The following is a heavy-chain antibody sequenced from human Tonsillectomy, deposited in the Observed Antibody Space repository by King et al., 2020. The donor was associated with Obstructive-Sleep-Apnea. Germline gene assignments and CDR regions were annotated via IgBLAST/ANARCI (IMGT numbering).Heavy chain of an antibody. V-gene: IGHV3-48*04. CDR3: ARDLVPDAFDI. J-gene: IGHJ3*02. CDR2: SSSSSITI. Sequence: VQLVESGGGLVQPGGSLSLSCAASGCTFSGYNMNWFRQAPGKGLEWVSYSSSSSITIYYADSVKVRLTISRDNAKNSLYQQMNSLRAEDTAVYYCARDLVPDAFDIWGQGTMVTVSS. CDR1: GCTFSGYN. D-gene: IGHD6-13*01.